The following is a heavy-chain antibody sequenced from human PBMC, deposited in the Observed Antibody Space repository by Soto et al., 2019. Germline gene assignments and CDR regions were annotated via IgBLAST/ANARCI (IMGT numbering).Heavy chain of an antibody. J-gene: IGHJ6*03. Sequence: EVQMVASGGGLVQPGESLRLSCTTSGFTVSNYNINWVRQAPGKGLEWVSVMYGGGSTFYADSVKDRFTISRANYKSAVYRHMNSLRVDDTARYFCARVGAGGGRPWFVAQNRRQDYVDVWGQGTTVTVSS. D-gene: IGHD3-10*01. CDR2: MYGGGST. V-gene: IGHV3-66*01. CDR1: GFTVSNYN. CDR3: ARVGAGGGRPWFVAQNRRQDYVDV.